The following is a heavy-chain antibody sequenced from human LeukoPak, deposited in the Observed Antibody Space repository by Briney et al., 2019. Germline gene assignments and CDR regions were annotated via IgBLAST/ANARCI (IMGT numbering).Heavy chain of an antibody. D-gene: IGHD5-12*01. CDR1: GGSISSYY. CDR3: ARLPTITFFDY. J-gene: IGHJ4*02. V-gene: IGHV4-59*08. CDR2: LYYSGST. Sequence: PSETLSLTCTVSGGSISSYYWTWIRQPPGKGLEWIGSLYYSGSTNYNPSLKSRVTISVDTSKNQFSLKLSSVTAADTAVYYCARLPTITFFDYWGQGTLVTVSS.